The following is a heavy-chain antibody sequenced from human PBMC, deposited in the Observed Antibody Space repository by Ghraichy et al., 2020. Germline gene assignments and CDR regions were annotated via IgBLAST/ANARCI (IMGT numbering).Heavy chain of an antibody. Sequence: SQTLSLTCAVYGGSFSGYYWSWIRQPPGKGLEWIGEINHSGSTNYNPSLKSRVTISVDTSKNQFSLKLSSVTAADTAVYYCARGTYYYGSSGYYPHDYWGQGTLVTVSS. J-gene: IGHJ4*02. D-gene: IGHD3-22*01. V-gene: IGHV4-34*01. CDR1: GGSFSGYY. CDR3: ARGTYYYGSSGYYPHDY. CDR2: INHSGST.